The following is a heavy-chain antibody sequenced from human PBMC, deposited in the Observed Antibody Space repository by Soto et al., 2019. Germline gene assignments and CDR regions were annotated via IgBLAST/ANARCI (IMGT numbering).Heavy chain of an antibody. V-gene: IGHV1-18*04. CDR3: ARDTGTGKGFDF. CDR2: ISGYNDNP. D-gene: IGHD3-9*01. Sequence: QVQLVQSGAELKRPGASVKVSCKASGYTFSNYGFSWVRQAPGQGLEWMGWISGYNDNPNYDQKFQGRVTMSTDTATNTVHMELRSLRADDTAVYYCARDTGTGKGFDFWGQGXLVTVST. J-gene: IGHJ4*02. CDR1: GYTFSNYG.